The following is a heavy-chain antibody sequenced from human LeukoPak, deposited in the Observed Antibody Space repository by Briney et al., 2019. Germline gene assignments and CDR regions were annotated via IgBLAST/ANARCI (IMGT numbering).Heavy chain of an antibody. V-gene: IGHV4-39*07. CDR1: GGSISSSSYY. CDR2: IYYSGST. D-gene: IGHD3-10*01. J-gene: IGHJ4*02. CDR3: ARVSDRGLDY. Sequence: PSETLSLTCTVSGGSISSSSYYWGWIRQPPGKGLEWIGSIYYSGSTYYNPSLKSRVTISVDTSKNQFSLKLSSVTAEDTAVYYCARVSDRGLDYWGQGTLVTVSS.